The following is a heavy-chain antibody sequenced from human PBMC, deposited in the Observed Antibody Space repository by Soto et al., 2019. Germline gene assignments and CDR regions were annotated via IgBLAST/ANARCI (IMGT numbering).Heavy chain of an antibody. D-gene: IGHD4-17*01. CDR3: ARDLGDYGDYEYYYYYGMDV. V-gene: IGHV4-38-2*02. Sequence: SETLSLTCAVSGYSISSGDYWGWIRQPPGKGLEWIGSIYHSGSTYYNPSLKSRVTISVDTSKNQFSLKLSSVTAADTAVYYCARDLGDYGDYEYYYYYGMDVWGQGTTVTVSS. J-gene: IGHJ6*02. CDR2: IYHSGST. CDR1: GYSISSGDY.